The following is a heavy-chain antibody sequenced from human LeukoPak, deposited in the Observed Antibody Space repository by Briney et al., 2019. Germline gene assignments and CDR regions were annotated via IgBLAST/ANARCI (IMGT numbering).Heavy chain of an antibody. Sequence: PSETLSLTCAVYGGSFSGYYWSWIRQLPGKGLEWIGYIYYSGSTYYNPSLKSRVTISVDTSKNQFSLKLSSVTAADTAVYYCARRDDYVYDAFGIWGQGTMVTVSS. V-gene: IGHV4-31*11. CDR1: GGSFSGYY. CDR2: IYYSGST. CDR3: ARRDDYVYDAFGI. D-gene: IGHD3-16*01. J-gene: IGHJ3*02.